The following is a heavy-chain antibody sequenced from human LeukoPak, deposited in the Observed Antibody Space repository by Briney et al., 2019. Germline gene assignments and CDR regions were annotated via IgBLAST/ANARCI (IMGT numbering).Heavy chain of an antibody. CDR3: AKDRVGATFVGLFDP. CDR1: GFAFSSYA. D-gene: IGHD1-26*01. J-gene: IGHJ5*02. CDR2: ISGSGGST. V-gene: IGHV3-23*01. Sequence: GGSLRLSCAASGFAFSSYAMSWVRQAPGKGLEWVSAISGSGGSTYYADSAKGRFTISRDNSKNTLYLQMNSLRAEDTAVYYCAKDRVGATFVGLFDPWGQGALVTVSS.